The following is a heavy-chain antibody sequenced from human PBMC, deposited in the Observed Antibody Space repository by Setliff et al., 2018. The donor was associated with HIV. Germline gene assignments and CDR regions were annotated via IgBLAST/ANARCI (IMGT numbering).Heavy chain of an antibody. Sequence: GSLRLSCAVSGFTFRNYWMSWVRQAPGKGLEWVANIKQDGSEKKYEDSVKGRFSISRDNAKQSMYLQMDSLRAEETAVYYCAGHSTTWYPNWFDPWGQGTLVTVSS. CDR2: IKQDGSEK. CDR1: GFTFRNYW. D-gene: IGHD2-2*01. V-gene: IGHV3-7*03. J-gene: IGHJ5*02. CDR3: AGHSTTWYPNWFDP.